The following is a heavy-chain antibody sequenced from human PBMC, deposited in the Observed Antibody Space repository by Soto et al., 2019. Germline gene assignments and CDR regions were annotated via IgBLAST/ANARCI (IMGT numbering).Heavy chain of an antibody. J-gene: IGHJ6*02. CDR1: GDSVSSSSSA. Sequence: SQTLSLTCAISGDSVSSSSSAWNWIRQSPSRGLEWLGRTYYKSKWNTDYALSVKSRISINQDTSKNQVSLHLHSVTPEDTAVYYCTGITWFRGMDVWGQGTPVTVSS. V-gene: IGHV6-1*01. D-gene: IGHD3-10*01. CDR3: TGITWFRGMDV. CDR2: TYYKSKWNT.